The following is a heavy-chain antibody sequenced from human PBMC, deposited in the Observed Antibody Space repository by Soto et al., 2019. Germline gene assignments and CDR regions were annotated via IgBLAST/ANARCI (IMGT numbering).Heavy chain of an antibody. CDR1: GFTFSTYW. CDR3: SRSLDS. V-gene: IGHV3-7*01. Sequence: GGSLRLSCAASGFTFSTYWMDWVRQTPGKGLEWVANINQDGSEKNYVDSVKGRFTIYRDNAKNSLYLQMSSLTAEDSALYYCSRSLDSWGQGTLVTVSS. CDR2: INQDGSEK. J-gene: IGHJ4*02.